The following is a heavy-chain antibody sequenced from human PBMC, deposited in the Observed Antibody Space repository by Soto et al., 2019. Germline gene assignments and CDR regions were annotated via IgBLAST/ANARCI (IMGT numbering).Heavy chain of an antibody. CDR2: ISAYNGNT. V-gene: IGHV1-18*01. D-gene: IGHD5-12*01. CDR1: GYTFTSYG. CDR3: ARDRGGYDFFSWFDP. J-gene: IGHJ5*02. Sequence: GASVKVSCKASGYTFTSYGISWVRQAPGQGLEWMGWISAYNGNTNYAQKLQGRVTMTTDTSTSTAYMELRSLRSDDTAVYYCARDRGGYDFFSWFDPWGQGTLVTVSS.